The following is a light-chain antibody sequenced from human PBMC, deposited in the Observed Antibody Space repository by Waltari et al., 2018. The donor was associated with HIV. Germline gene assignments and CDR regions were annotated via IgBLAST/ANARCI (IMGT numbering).Light chain of an antibody. CDR2: AAS. Sequence: DIQMTQSPSSLSASVGDRVTITCRASQSIGTYLNWYQQIPGKAPKLLIYAASSLQSGVPSRFSGGGSGTNFTLPISSLQPEDFATYYCQQTYSTLITFGQGTRLGIK. J-gene: IGKJ5*01. CDR3: QQTYSTLIT. CDR1: QSIGTY. V-gene: IGKV1-39*01.